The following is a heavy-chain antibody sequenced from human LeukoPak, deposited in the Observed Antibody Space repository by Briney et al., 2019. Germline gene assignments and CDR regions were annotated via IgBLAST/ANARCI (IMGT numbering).Heavy chain of an antibody. CDR1: GFTFSTHD. Sequence: PGGSLRLSCAASGFTFSTHDLNWVRQAPGKGLEWVSFISSRSSTIYYADSVKGRFTISRDNAKNSLYLQMNSLTAEDTAVYYCARERTYSGYDWGYYYYGMDVWGQGTTVTVSS. D-gene: IGHD5-12*01. CDR2: ISSRSSTI. V-gene: IGHV3-48*04. CDR3: ARERTYSGYDWGYYYYGMDV. J-gene: IGHJ6*02.